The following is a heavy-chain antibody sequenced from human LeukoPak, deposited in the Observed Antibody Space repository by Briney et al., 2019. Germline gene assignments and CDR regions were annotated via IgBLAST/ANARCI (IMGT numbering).Heavy chain of an antibody. J-gene: IGHJ5*02. D-gene: IGHD3-10*01. CDR2: IYHSGST. V-gene: IGHV4-4*02. CDR3: ARAYYYGSGSYYKRGWFDP. Sequence: SETLSLTCAVSGGSISSSNWWSWVRQPPGKGLEWIGEIYHSGSTNYNPSLKSRVTISVDTSKNQFSLKLSSVTAADTAVYYCARAYYYGSGSYYKRGWFDPWGQGTLVTVSS. CDR1: GGSISSSNW.